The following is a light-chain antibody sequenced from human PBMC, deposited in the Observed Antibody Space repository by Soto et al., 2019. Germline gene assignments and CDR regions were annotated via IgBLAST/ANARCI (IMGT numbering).Light chain of an antibody. CDR2: LGS. V-gene: IGKV2-28*01. CDR1: QSLLHSNGYNY. Sequence: DIVMTQSPLSLPVTPGEPASISCRSSQSLLHSNGYNYLDWYLQKPGQAPQLLIYLGSNRASGVPERFSGSGSGTDFTLKISRVEAEDVGVYSCMKAIQTPLTFGGGTKVEIK. CDR3: MKAIQTPLT. J-gene: IGKJ4*01.